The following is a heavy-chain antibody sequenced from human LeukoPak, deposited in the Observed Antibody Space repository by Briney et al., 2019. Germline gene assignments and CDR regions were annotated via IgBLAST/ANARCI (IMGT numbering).Heavy chain of an antibody. CDR3: ARDNSGGSTWWFDP. V-gene: IGHV1-69*05. CDR2: IIPIFGTA. D-gene: IGHD2-15*01. Sequence: SVKVSCKASGGTFSSYAISWVRQAPGQGLEWMGGIIPIFGTANYAQKFQGRVTMTRDTSTSTVYMELGSLRSEDTAVYYCARDNSGGSTWWFDPWGQGTLVTVSS. J-gene: IGHJ5*02. CDR1: GGTFSSYA.